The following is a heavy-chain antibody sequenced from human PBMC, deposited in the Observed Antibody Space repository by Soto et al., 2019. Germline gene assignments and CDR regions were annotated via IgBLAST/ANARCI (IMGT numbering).Heavy chain of an antibody. CDR1: SGSFSGYY. Sequence: NPSETLSLTCAVYSGSFSGYYWSWIRQPPGKGLEWIGEINHSGSTNYNPSLKSRVTISVDTSKNQFSLKLSSVTAADTAVYYCARGVKGDTTVTHMDVWGKGTTVTVSS. D-gene: IGHD4-4*01. CDR3: ARGVKGDTTVTHMDV. J-gene: IGHJ6*03. V-gene: IGHV4-34*01. CDR2: INHSGST.